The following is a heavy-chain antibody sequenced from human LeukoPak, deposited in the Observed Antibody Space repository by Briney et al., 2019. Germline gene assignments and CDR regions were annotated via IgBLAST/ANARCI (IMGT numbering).Heavy chain of an antibody. V-gene: IGHV4-4*02. Sequence: SETLSLTCAVSGGSISSTNWWSWVRQPPGKGLEWIGEIHHVGSTNYNPSLKSRVTISVDKSKNQFSLKLSSVTAADTAVYYCARMCSGGSCTADFWGQGTLVTVSS. CDR3: ARMCSGGSCTADF. J-gene: IGHJ4*02. CDR2: IHHVGST. CDR1: GGSISSTNW. D-gene: IGHD2-15*01.